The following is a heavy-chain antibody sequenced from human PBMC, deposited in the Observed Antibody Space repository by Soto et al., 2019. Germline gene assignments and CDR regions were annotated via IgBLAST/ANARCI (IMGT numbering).Heavy chain of an antibody. D-gene: IGHD2-15*01. CDR1: GFTFSSYE. J-gene: IGHJ6*02. CDR3: ARVGGGSCYSCPLYYYYGMDV. Sequence: EVQLVESGGGLVQPGGSLRLSCAASGFTFSSYEMNWVRQAPGKGLEWVSYISSSGSTIYYADSVKGRFTISRDNAKNSLYLQMNSLRAEDTAVYYCARVGGGSCYSCPLYYYYGMDVWGQGTTVTVSS. V-gene: IGHV3-48*03. CDR2: ISSSGSTI.